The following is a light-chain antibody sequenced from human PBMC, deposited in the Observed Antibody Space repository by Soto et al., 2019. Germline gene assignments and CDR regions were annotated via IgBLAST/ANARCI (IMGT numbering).Light chain of an antibody. J-gene: IGKJ4*01. CDR2: AAS. V-gene: IGKV1-39*01. CDR1: QSISSY. CDR3: QQSYSTLT. Sequence: DIQMTQSPSSLSASVGDRVTITCRASQSISSYLNWYQQKPGKAPKLLIYAASSSQSGVPSRFSGSGSGTDFTLTISSLQPEDFATYFCQQSYSTLTFGGGTKV.